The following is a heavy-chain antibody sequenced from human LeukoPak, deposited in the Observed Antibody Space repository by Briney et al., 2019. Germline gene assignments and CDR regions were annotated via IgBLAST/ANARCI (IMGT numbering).Heavy chain of an antibody. CDR3: ARAREGVDY. D-gene: IGHD3-16*01. CDR1: GGSISSSSYY. V-gene: IGHV4-39*07. Sequence: SETLSLTCTVSGGSISSSSYYWGWIRQPPGKGLEWIGSIYYSGSTYYNPSLKSRVTISVDTSKNQFSLKLSSVTAADTAVYYCARAREGVDYWGQGTLVTVSS. J-gene: IGHJ4*02. CDR2: IYYSGST.